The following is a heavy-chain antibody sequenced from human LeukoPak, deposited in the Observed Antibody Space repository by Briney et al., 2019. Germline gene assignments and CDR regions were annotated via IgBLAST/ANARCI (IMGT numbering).Heavy chain of an antibody. V-gene: IGHV5-51*01. J-gene: IGHJ4*02. CDR3: ARRYVAGALRYFDY. D-gene: IGHD1-26*01. Sequence: GESLKISCQGSGYTFSGYWIGWVRQMPGKGLEWMGIIYPGDSDTRYSPSFQGQVTISADRSISTAYLQWSSLKASDTAVYYCARRYVAGALRYFDYWGQGTLVTVSS. CDR2: IYPGDSDT. CDR1: GYTFSGYW.